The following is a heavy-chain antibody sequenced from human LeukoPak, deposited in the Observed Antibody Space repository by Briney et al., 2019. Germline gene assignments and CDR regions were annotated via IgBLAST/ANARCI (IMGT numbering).Heavy chain of an antibody. CDR1: GYTFTGYY. CDR3: AREGAIAAVFGTIIN. CDR2: INPNSGGT. Sequence: ASVKVSCKASGYTFTGYYMHWVRQAPGQGLEWMGWINPNSGGTNYAQKFQGRVTMTRDTSISTAYMELSRLRSDDTAVYYCAREGAIAAVFGTIINWGQGTLVTVSS. V-gene: IGHV1-2*02. J-gene: IGHJ4*02. D-gene: IGHD6-13*01.